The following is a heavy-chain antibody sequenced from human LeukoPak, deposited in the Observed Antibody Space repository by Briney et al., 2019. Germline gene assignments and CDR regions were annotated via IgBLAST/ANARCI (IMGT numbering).Heavy chain of an antibody. CDR2: VKRKTDGGTI. V-gene: IGHV3-15*01. CDR3: TTYDYGDYYFFYGMDV. Sequence: PGGSLRLSCAASGFTFSNAWMSWVRQVPGKGLEWVGRVKRKTDGGTIDYGAAVKGRFTVSGDDSKNTLYLQMDSLKSEDTAVYYCTTYDYGDYYFFYGMDVWGQGTTVTVSS. J-gene: IGHJ6*02. D-gene: IGHD4-17*01. CDR1: GFTFSNAW.